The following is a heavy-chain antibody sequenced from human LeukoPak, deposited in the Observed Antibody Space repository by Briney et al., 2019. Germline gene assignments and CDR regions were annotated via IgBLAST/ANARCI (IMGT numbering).Heavy chain of an antibody. CDR1: GFTLSSYG. V-gene: IGHV3-30*18. J-gene: IGHJ3*02. Sequence: QPGRSLRLSCAASGFTLSSYGMHWVPQAPRKGPEWVAVISYDGSNNYYADSVKGRFTISRDNSKNTLYLQMNSLRAEDTAVYYCANTVISAFDIWGQGTMVTVSS. D-gene: IGHD4-11*01. CDR3: ANTVISAFDI. CDR2: ISYDGSNN.